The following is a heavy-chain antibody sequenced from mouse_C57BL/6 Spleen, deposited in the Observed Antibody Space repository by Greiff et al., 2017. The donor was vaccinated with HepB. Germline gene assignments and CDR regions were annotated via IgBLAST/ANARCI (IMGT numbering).Heavy chain of an antibody. D-gene: IGHD4-1*01. CDR2: ISGGGGNT. Sequence: EVQVVESGGGLVKPGGSLKLSCAASGFTFSSYTMSWVRQTPEKRLEWVATISGGGGNTYYPDSVKGRFTISRDNAKNTLYLQMSSLRSEDTALYYCARQRLAGTPFAYWGQGTLVTVSA. CDR1: GFTFSSYT. J-gene: IGHJ3*01. CDR3: ARQRLAGTPFAY. V-gene: IGHV5-9*01.